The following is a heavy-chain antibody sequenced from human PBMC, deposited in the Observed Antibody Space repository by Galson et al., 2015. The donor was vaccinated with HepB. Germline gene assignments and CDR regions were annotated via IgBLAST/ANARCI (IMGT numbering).Heavy chain of an antibody. CDR3: VERAVAGPLSWLDP. J-gene: IGHJ5*02. V-gene: IGHV4-34*01. CDR1: GGSFSGYY. CDR2: TNHSGST. Sequence: LSLTCAVYGGSFSGYYWSWIRQPPGKGLEWIGETNHSGSTNYNPSLKSRVTILVDTSQNQFSLKLRSVTAADTAVYYCVERAVAGPLSWLDPWGQGTLVTVSS. D-gene: IGHD6-19*01.